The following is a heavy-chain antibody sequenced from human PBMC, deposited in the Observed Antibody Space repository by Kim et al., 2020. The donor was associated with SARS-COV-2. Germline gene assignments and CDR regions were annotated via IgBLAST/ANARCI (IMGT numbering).Heavy chain of an antibody. J-gene: IGHJ6*02. Sequence: GGSLRLSCAASGFTFRSYAMHWVRQAPGKGLEWVAVISYDGSKKYYADSVKGRFTISRDNSKNTLYLQMNSLRAEETAVYYCARGREPSFYYYYGMDVWGQGTTVTVSS. V-gene: IGHV3-30*04. CDR3: ARGREPSFYYYYGMDV. D-gene: IGHD1-1*01. CDR1: GFTFRSYA. CDR2: ISYDGSKK.